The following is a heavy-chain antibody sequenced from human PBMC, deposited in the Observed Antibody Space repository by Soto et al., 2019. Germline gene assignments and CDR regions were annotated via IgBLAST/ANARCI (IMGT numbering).Heavy chain of an antibody. CDR1: GGSISSSSYY. CDR3: ARPRRSGSYHEIDY. CDR2: IYYSGST. J-gene: IGHJ4*02. V-gene: IGHV4-39*01. D-gene: IGHD1-26*01. Sequence: PSETLSLTCTVSGGSISSSSYYWGWIRQPPGKGLEWIGSIYYSGSTYYNPSLKGRVTISVDTSKNQFSLKLSSVTAADTAVYYCARPRRSGSYHEIDYWGQGTLVTVSS.